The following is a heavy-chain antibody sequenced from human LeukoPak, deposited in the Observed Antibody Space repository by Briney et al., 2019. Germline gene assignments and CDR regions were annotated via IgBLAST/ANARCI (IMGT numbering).Heavy chain of an antibody. CDR2: FDPEDGET. CDR3: ATLNSGYAGLDY. V-gene: IGHV1-24*01. D-gene: IGHD5-12*01. Sequence: ASVRVSCKVSGYTLTELSMHWVRQAPGKGLEWMGGFDPEDGETIYAQKFQGRVTMTEDTSTDTAYMELSSLRSEDTAVYYCATLNSGYAGLDYWGQGTLVTVSS. J-gene: IGHJ4*02. CDR1: GYTLTELS.